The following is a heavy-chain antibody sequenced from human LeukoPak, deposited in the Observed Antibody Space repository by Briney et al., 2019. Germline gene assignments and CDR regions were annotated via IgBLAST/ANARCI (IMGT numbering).Heavy chain of an antibody. J-gene: IGHJ4*02. V-gene: IGHV4-59*01. CDR3: ARENYGSGSYYGY. CDR2: IYYSGST. D-gene: IGHD3-10*01. CDR1: GGSISSYY. Sequence: SETLSLTCTVSGGSISSYYWSWIRQPPGKGLEWIGYIYYSGSTNYNPSLKSRVTISVDTSKNQFSLKLSSVTAADTAVYYCARENYGSGSYYGYWGQGTLVTVSS.